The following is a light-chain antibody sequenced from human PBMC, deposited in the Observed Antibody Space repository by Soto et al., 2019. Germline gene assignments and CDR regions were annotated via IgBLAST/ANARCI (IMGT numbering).Light chain of an antibody. CDR3: SSFTSGGTWV. CDR2: EVN. CDR1: SSDVGAYNH. Sequence: QSALTQPASVSGSPGQSITISCTGTSSDVGAYNHVSWYQQHPGKVPKVMIYEVNNRPSGVSNRFSASKSGNTASLTISGLQAEDEATYYCSSFTSGGTWVFGGGTMVTVL. V-gene: IGLV2-14*03. J-gene: IGLJ3*02.